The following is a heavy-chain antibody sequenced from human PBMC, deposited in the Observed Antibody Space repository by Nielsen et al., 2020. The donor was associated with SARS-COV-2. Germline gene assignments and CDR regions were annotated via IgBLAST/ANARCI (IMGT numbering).Heavy chain of an antibody. CDR1: GYTFTSYG. Sequence: ASVKVSCKASGYTFTSYGISWVRQAPGQGLEWMGWISAYNGNTNYAQKLQGRVTMTTDTSTSTAYMELRSLRSDDTAVYYCARTREGTIWRGSRPFDYWGQGTLVTVSS. V-gene: IGHV1-18*01. CDR3: ARTREGTIWRGSRPFDY. D-gene: IGHD3-3*01. CDR2: ISAYNGNT. J-gene: IGHJ4*02.